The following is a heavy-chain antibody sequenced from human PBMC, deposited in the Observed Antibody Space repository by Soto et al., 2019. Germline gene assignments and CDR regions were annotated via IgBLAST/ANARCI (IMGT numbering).Heavy chain of an antibody. CDR2: INHSGST. CDR1: GGSFSGYY. Sequence: SETLSLTCAVYGGSFSGYYWSWIRQPPGKGLEWIGEINHSGSTNYNPSLKSRVTISVDTSKNQFSLKLSSVTAADTAVYYCARDNYGEARRIYYYYYGMDVWGQGTTVTVSS. J-gene: IGHJ6*02. V-gene: IGHV4-34*01. CDR3: ARDNYGEARRIYYYYYGMDV. D-gene: IGHD4-17*01.